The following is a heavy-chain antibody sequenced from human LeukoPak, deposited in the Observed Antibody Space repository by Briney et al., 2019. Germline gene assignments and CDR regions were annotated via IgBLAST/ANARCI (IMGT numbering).Heavy chain of an antibody. CDR3: AKSNGYGLIDI. CDR1: GGSIATNNW. Sequence: SGTLSLTCAVSGGSIATNNWWSWVRQSPGKGLEWIGEIYHSGNSNYNPSLKSRVTISLDTSRNQFSLKLNSVTAADTAVYYCAKSNGYGLIDIWGQGTMVTVSS. J-gene: IGHJ3*02. D-gene: IGHD3-22*01. V-gene: IGHV4-4*02. CDR2: IYHSGNS.